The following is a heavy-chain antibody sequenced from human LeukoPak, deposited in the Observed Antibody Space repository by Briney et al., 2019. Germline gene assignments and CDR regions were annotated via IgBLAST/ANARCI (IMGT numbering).Heavy chain of an antibody. V-gene: IGHV4-39*01. J-gene: IGHJ4*02. CDR1: GGSVNSNSYY. CDR2: IYYGGST. D-gene: IGHD1-7*01. Sequence: PSETLSLTCSVSGGSVNSNSYYWGWIRRPPGGGLEWIGNIYYGGSTFYNPTLGSRVTISADTSRNQFSLRLNSVTVADTAVYYCARGWNYAFRFDYWGQGTLVTVSS. CDR3: ARGWNYAFRFDY.